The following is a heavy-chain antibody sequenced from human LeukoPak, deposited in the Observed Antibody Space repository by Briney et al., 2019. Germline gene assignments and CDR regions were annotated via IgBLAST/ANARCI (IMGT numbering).Heavy chain of an antibody. CDR1: GYXFTGYY. CDR3: GRVVGGNYYGSETDDY. CDR2: INPHTGGT. J-gene: IGHJ4*02. D-gene: IGHD3-10*01. V-gene: IGHV1-2*02. Sequence: ASVKVSCKASGYXFTGYYMHWVRQAPGQGLEWMGWINPHTGGTNYAQKFQGRVTMTRDTSISTAYMELSRLTSDDTAVYYCGRVVGGNYYGSETDDYWGQGTLVTVSS.